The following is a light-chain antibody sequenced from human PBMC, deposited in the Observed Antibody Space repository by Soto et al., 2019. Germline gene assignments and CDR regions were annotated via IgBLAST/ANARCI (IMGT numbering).Light chain of an antibody. V-gene: IGKV1-27*01. J-gene: IGKJ1*01. CDR3: QQSYSTPPWT. CDR2: GAS. Sequence: DIQMTHSPSSLSANLGDRLTMTYRESQDINNYLAWYQQKPGKVPKLLIYGASTLHSGVPSRFSGSGSGADFTLTISRLQPGDVATYYCQQSYSTPPWTFGQGTKVDIK. CDR1: QDINNY.